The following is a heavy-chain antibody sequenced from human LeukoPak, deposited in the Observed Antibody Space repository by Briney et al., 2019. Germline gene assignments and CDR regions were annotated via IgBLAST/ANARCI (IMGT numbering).Heavy chain of an antibody. Sequence: GSLRLSCAASGFTFSSYEMNWVRQAPGKGLEWVSYISSSGSTIYYADSVKGRFTISRDNSKNTLYLQMNSLRAEDTAVYYCAKVGGAVAALALFDYWGQGTLVTVSS. D-gene: IGHD6-19*01. CDR3: AKVGGAVAALALFDY. CDR1: GFTFSSYE. V-gene: IGHV3-48*03. J-gene: IGHJ4*02. CDR2: ISSSGSTI.